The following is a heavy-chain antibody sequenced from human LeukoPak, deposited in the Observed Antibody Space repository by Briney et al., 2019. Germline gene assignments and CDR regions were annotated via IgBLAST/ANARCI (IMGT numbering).Heavy chain of an antibody. J-gene: IGHJ4*02. D-gene: IGHD5-18*01. CDR1: GFTFKSYG. Sequence: GGSLRLSCAASGFTFKSYGMTWVRQVPGKGLEWVSSITGAGSSTKYADSVNGRFTISRDNSKNTVSLQMTGLRAEDTAVYYCARKVAVAMDLDYWGQGTLVSVSS. CDR3: ARKVAVAMDLDY. CDR2: ITGAGSST. V-gene: IGHV3-23*01.